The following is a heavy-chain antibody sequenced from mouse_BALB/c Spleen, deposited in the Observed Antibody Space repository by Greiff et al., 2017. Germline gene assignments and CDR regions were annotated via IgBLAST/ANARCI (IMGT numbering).Heavy chain of an antibody. V-gene: IGHV3-8*02. CDR3: ARSITTVVAHYFDY. J-gene: IGHJ2*01. CDR2: ISYSGST. D-gene: IGHD1-1*01. Sequence: EVKLQESGPSLVKPSQTLSLTCSVTGDSITSGYWNWIRKFPGNKLEYMGYISYSGSTYYNPSLKSRISITRDTSKNQYYLQLNSVTTEDTATYYCARSITTVVAHYFDYWGQGTTLTVSS. CDR1: GDSITSGY.